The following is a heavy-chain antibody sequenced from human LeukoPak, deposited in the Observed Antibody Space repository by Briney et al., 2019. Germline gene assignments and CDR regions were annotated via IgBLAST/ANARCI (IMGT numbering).Heavy chain of an antibody. Sequence: GGSLRLSCAASGFTFSTYSMKWVRQAPGKGLEWVSYISDSGAMYYADSVRGRFTISRENAQNSLFLQMNSLRAEDTAVYYCARDGGYRGYDADCWGQGTLSPSPQ. D-gene: IGHD5-12*01. CDR3: ARDGGYRGYDADC. CDR1: GFTFSTYS. J-gene: IGHJ4*02. CDR2: ISDSGAM. V-gene: IGHV3-48*01.